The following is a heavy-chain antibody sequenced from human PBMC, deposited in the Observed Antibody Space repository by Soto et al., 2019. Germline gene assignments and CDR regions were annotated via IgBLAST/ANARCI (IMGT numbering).Heavy chain of an antibody. V-gene: IGHV3-48*02. Sequence: GGSLRLSCTASGFTFSDYSINWVRQAPGKGLEWVSYISYSLVTTYYADSVKGRFTSSRDNAKNSVYLEVNSLREEDTAVYYCARAQGRNWTGNDYWGQGTLVTVSS. CDR2: ISYSLVTT. CDR1: GFTFSDYS. J-gene: IGHJ4*02. CDR3: ARAQGRNWTGNDY. D-gene: IGHD1-20*01.